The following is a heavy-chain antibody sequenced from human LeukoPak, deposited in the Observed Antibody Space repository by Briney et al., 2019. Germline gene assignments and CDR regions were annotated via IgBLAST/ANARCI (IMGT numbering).Heavy chain of an antibody. CDR3: ARESSGYYLEVGYYFDY. D-gene: IGHD3-22*01. V-gene: IGHV3-33*01. Sequence: GRSLRLSCAASGFTFSSYGMHWVHQAPGKGLEWVAVIWYDGSNKYYADSVKGRFTISRDNSKNTLYLQMNSLRAEDTAVYYCARESSGYYLEVGYYFDYWGQGTLVTVSS. J-gene: IGHJ4*02. CDR2: IWYDGSNK. CDR1: GFTFSSYG.